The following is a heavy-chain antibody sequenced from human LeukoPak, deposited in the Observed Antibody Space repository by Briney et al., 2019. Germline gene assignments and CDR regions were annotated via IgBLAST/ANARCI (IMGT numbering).Heavy chain of an antibody. D-gene: IGHD2/OR15-2a*01. J-gene: IGHJ4*02. CDR2: INHSRST. Sequence: SETLSLTCAVYGGSFSGYYWSWIRQPPGKGLEWIGEINHSRSTNYNPSLKSRVTISVDTSKNQFSLKLSSVTAADTAVYYCARFLYAGDYWGQGTLVTVSS. CDR3: ARFLYAGDY. V-gene: IGHV4-34*01. CDR1: GGSFSGYY.